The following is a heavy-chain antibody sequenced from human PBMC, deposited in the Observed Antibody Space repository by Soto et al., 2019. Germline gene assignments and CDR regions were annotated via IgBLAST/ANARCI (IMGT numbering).Heavy chain of an antibody. Sequence: PGGSLRLSGASSDFSLSPYWMHWVRQVPGRGLEWVARLSSDGFGAAYADSVKGRFFISRDLARNTLSLQMNRLRADDTAVYYCARDLGGRAYWGRGPSLTV. CDR3: ARDLGGRAY. CDR2: LSSDGFGA. J-gene: IGHJ1*01. CDR1: DFSLSPYW. D-gene: IGHD3-16*01. V-gene: IGHV3-74*03.